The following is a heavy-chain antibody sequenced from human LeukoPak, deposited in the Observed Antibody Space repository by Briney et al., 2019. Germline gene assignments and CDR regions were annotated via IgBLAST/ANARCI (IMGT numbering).Heavy chain of an antibody. Sequence: GGSLRLSCAASGFTFSSYAMHWVRQAPGKGLEYVSAISSNGGSTYYANSVKGRLTISRDNSKNTLYLQMGSLRAEDMAVYYCARERWGYYDSSGYEDAFDIWGQGTMVTVSS. V-gene: IGHV3-64*01. J-gene: IGHJ3*02. CDR1: GFTFSSYA. CDR3: ARERWGYYDSSGYEDAFDI. CDR2: ISSNGGST. D-gene: IGHD3-22*01.